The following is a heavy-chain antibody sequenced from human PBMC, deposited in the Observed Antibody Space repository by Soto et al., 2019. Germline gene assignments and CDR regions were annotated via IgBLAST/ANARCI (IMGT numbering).Heavy chain of an antibody. CDR2: INAGNGDT. V-gene: IGHV1-3*01. CDR3: ARDPGTGAALRAYHFDY. J-gene: IGHJ4*02. D-gene: IGHD1-1*01. CDR1: RYSFTTYA. Sequence: GASVKVSCKASRYSFTTYALHWVRQAPGQRIEWMGWINAGNGDTKYSEKFQGRVTITRDTSANTAYMELSSLRSEDTSVYYCARDPGTGAALRAYHFDYWGQGTLVTVSS.